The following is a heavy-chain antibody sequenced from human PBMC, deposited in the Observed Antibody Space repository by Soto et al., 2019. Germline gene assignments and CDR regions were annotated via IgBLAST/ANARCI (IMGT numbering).Heavy chain of an antibody. V-gene: IGHV3-23*01. CDR1: GFTFSIHS. CDR3: VKYIRDSSGWKADY. D-gene: IGHD6-19*01. J-gene: IGHJ4*02. Sequence: HPGGSLRLSCAAYGFTFSIHSMSWVRQAPGRGLEWVSAITGSGETTYYGDSVKGRFTISRDNSKNMVYLQMNSLRGEDTAVYYCVKYIRDSSGWKADYWGQGTLVTVSA. CDR2: ITGSGETT.